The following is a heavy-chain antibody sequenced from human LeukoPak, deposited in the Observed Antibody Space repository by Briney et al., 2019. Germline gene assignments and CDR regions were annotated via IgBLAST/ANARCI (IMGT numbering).Heavy chain of an antibody. D-gene: IGHD6-13*01. J-gene: IGHJ5*02. CDR2: INHSGST. CDR3: ARGVSSSWQFNWFDP. Sequence: SETLSLTCAVYGGSFSGYYWSWIRQPPGKGLEWIGEINHSGSTYYNPSLKSRVTISVDTSKNQFSLKLSSVTAADTAVYYCARGVSSSWQFNWFDPWGQGTLVTVSS. V-gene: IGHV4-34*09. CDR1: GGSFSGYY.